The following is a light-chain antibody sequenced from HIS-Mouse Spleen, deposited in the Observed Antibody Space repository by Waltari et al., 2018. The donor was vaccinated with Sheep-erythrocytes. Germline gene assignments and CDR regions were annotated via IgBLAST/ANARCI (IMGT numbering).Light chain of an antibody. J-gene: IGLJ3*02. V-gene: IGLV3-10*01. CDR3: YSTDSSGNHWV. CDR1: ALPKQY. CDR2: EDS. Sequence: SYELTQPPSLPVPPGQTARITCSGDALPKQYASWYQQKSGQAPVLVIYEDSKRPAGIPERFSGSTSGTMATLTISGAQVEDEADYYCYSTDSSGNHWVFGGGTKLTVL.